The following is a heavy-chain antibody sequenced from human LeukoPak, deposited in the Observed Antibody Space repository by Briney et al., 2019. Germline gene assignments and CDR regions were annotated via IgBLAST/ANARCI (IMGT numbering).Heavy chain of an antibody. CDR3: ARGVAVSGPWFDP. Sequence: RGSLRLSCAASRFTFTNYAMNWVRQAPGEGLDWVSTISGSGYDTYYADSVKGRFTISRDNSKNTLYLQMNSLRAEDTAVYYCARGVAVSGPWFDPWGQGTLVTVSS. CDR2: ISGSGYDT. J-gene: IGHJ5*02. CDR1: RFTFTNYA. V-gene: IGHV3-23*01. D-gene: IGHD2-21*01.